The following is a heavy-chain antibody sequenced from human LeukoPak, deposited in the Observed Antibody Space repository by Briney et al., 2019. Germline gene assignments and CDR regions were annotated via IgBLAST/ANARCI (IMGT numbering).Heavy chain of an antibody. CDR1: GFTFSNYA. V-gene: IGHV3-48*04. J-gene: IGHJ4*02. D-gene: IGHD6-13*01. Sequence: GGSLRLSCAASGFTFSNYAMSWVRQAAGKGLEWVSYISSGSSTKYYADSVKGRFTISRDNAKSSLYLQMDSLRVEDTAIYYCARDRSSTWPFDYWGQGTQVTVSS. CDR2: ISSGSSTK. CDR3: ARDRSSTWPFDY.